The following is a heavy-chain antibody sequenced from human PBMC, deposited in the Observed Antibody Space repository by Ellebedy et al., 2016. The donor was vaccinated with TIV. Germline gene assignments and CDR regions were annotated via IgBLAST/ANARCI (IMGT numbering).Heavy chain of an antibody. CDR1: GFTFSNYW. D-gene: IGHD1-1*01. CDR2: INRDGSSA. Sequence: GESLKISCAASGFTFSNYWIHWVRQAPGKGLVWLSRINRDGSSANYADSVKGRFTISRDNAKSSLYLQMTSLRAEDTAVYYCARDQGWATPGTTRFDYWGQGTLVTVSS. CDR3: ARDQGWATPGTTRFDY. J-gene: IGHJ4*02. V-gene: IGHV3-74*01.